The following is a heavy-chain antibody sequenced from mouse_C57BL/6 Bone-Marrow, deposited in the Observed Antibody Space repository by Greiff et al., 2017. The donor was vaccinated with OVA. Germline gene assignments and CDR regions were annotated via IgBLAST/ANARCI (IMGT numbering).Heavy chain of an antibody. D-gene: IGHD2-3*01. Sequence: VQLQQSGAELARPGASVKLSCKASGYTFTSYGISWVKQRTGQGLEWIGEIYPRSGNTYYNEKFKGKATLTADKSSSTAFMELRSLTSEDSAVYFCAILDGYYGAMDYWGQGTSVTVSS. CDR2: IYPRSGNT. CDR3: AILDGYYGAMDY. J-gene: IGHJ4*01. CDR1: GYTFTSYG. V-gene: IGHV1-81*01.